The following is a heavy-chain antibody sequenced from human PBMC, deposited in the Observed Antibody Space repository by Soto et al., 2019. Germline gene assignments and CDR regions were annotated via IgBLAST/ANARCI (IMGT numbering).Heavy chain of an antibody. Sequence: GESLKISFKGSGYSFTSYWIGWVRQMPGKGLEWMGIIYPGDSDTRYSPSFQGQVTISADKSISTAYLQWSSLKASDTAMYYCARQDSSGPYYYYGMDVWGQGTTVTVSS. V-gene: IGHV5-51*01. J-gene: IGHJ6*02. D-gene: IGHD3-22*01. CDR2: IYPGDSDT. CDR3: ARQDSSGPYYYYGMDV. CDR1: GYSFTSYW.